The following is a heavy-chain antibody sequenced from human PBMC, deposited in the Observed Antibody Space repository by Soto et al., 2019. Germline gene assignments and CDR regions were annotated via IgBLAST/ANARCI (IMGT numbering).Heavy chain of an antibody. CDR3: ATPTVAVY. CDR2: INAGNGNT. CDR1: GYTFTSYA. V-gene: IGHV1-3*01. D-gene: IGHD4-4*01. Sequence: QVQLVQSGAEVKKPGASVKVSCKASGYTFTSYAIHWVRQAPGQRLEWMGWINAGNGNTKSSQKFQGRVIITRDTSAGTLYIELRSLGSEDTAVYYCATPTVAVYWGQGTLVTVSS. J-gene: IGHJ4*02.